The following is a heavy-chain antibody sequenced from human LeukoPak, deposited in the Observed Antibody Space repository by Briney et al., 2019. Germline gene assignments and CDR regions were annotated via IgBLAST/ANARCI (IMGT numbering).Heavy chain of an antibody. CDR3: ARDRVVGQQLIHYYYYYGMDV. D-gene: IGHD6-13*01. J-gene: IGHJ6*02. CDR2: MYSDGST. V-gene: IGHV3-66*01. Sequence: PGGSLRLSCAASGFTVSRNYMSWVRQAPGKGLDWVSIMYSDGSTYYADSVKGRFTISRDNSKNTLYLQMNSLRAEDTAVYYCARDRVVGQQLIHYYYYYGMDVWGQGTTVTVSS. CDR1: GFTVSRNY.